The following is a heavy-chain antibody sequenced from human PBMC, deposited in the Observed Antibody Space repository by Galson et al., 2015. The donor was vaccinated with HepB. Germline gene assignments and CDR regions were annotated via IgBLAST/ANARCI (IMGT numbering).Heavy chain of an antibody. CDR2: IYRSGST. V-gene: IGHV4-4*02. Sequence: SETLSLTCAVSAGSITGSKWWSWVRQPPGKGLEWIGEIYRSGSTNCNPSLKSRVTISLDESKNQLSLRLTSLTAADTAIYYCARHMIVPTTRGFDYWGQGTLVTVSS. CDR3: ARHMIVPTTRGFDY. J-gene: IGHJ4*02. D-gene: IGHD3-22*01. CDR1: AGSITGSKW.